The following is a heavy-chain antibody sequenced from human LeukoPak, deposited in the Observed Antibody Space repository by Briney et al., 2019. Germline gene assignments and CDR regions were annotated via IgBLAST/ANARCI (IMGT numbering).Heavy chain of an antibody. J-gene: IGHJ3*02. CDR2: IYYSGST. Sequence: PSETLSLTCTVADGSISPYYWSWIRQPPGKGLEWIGYIYYSGSTNYNPSLKSRVTISVDTSKNQFSLKLSSVTAADTAVYYCARGGDSGYEGAFDIWGQGTMVTVSS. V-gene: IGHV4-59*01. D-gene: IGHD5-12*01. CDR3: ARGGDSGYEGAFDI. CDR1: DGSISPYY.